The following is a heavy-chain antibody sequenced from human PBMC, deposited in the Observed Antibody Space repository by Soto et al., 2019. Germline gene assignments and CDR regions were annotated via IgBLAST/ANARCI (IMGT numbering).Heavy chain of an antibody. V-gene: IGHV1-69*13. J-gene: IGHJ4*02. Sequence: ASVKVSCKASGGTFSSYAISWVRQAPGQGLEWMGGIIPIFGTANYAQKFQGRVTITADESTSTAYMELSSLRSKDTAVYYCARLLFLRTAMAPFDHWGQGTLVTVSS. CDR3: ARLLFLRTAMAPFDH. D-gene: IGHD5-18*01. CDR2: IIPIFGTA. CDR1: GGTFSSYA.